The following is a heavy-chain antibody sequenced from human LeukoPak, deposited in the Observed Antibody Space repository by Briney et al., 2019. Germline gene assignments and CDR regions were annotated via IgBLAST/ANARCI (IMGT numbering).Heavy chain of an antibody. D-gene: IGHD5-12*01. CDR3: ARQFSGYDAFDY. CDR1: GGSISSSSYY. J-gene: IGHJ4*02. Sequence: SETLSLTCTVSGGSISSSSYYWGWIRQPPGKGLEWIGSIYCSGSTYYNPSLKSRVTISVDTSKNQFSLKLSSVTAADTAVYYCARQFSGYDAFDYWGQGTLVTVSS. V-gene: IGHV4-39*01. CDR2: IYCSGST.